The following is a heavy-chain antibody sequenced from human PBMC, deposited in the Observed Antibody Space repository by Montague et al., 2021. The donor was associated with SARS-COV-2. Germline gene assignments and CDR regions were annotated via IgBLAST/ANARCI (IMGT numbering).Heavy chain of an antibody. CDR3: ARCKAAAGTNWFDP. CDR1: GDSISSSDYY. J-gene: IGHJ5*02. D-gene: IGHD6-13*01. Sequence: SETLSLTCTVSGDSISSSDYYWGYIRQPPGKGLEWVGSIFYSGATYYTPSLKSRVTMSVDTSENQFSLKLSSVTAADTAVYYCARCKAAAGTNWFDPWGQGTLVTVSS. CDR2: IFYSGAT. V-gene: IGHV4-39*01.